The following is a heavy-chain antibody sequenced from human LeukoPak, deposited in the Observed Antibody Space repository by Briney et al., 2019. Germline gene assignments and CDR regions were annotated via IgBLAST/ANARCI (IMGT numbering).Heavy chain of an antibody. J-gene: IGHJ5*02. D-gene: IGHD4-17*01. CDR3: ARLTTVTNNWFDP. Sequence: SVKVSCKASGGTFSSYAISWVRQAPGQGLEWMGGIIPIFGTADYAQKFQGRVTITTDESTSTAYMELSSLRSEDTAVYYCARLTTVTNNWFDPWGQGTLVTVSS. CDR2: IIPIFGTA. CDR1: GGTFSSYA. V-gene: IGHV1-69*05.